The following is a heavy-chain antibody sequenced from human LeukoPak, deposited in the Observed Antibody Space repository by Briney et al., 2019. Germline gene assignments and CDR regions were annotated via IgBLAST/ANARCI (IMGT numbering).Heavy chain of an antibody. Sequence: SETLSLTCTVSGYSISSGYYWGWIRQPPGKGLEWIGSIYYSGSTYYNPSLKSRVTISVDTSKNQFSLKLSSVTAADTAVYYCARGWVTYHSRFGVTWFDPWGQGTLVTVSS. V-gene: IGHV4-38-2*02. CDR3: ARGWVTYHSRFGVTWFDP. CDR1: GYSISSGYY. J-gene: IGHJ5*02. CDR2: IYYSGST. D-gene: IGHD3-16*01.